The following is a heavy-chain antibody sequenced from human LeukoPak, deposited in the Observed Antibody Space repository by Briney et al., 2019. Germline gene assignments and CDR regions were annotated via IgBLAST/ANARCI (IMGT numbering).Heavy chain of an antibody. D-gene: IGHD5-24*01. CDR3: AKDARRDGYSYDY. V-gene: IGHV3-23*01. CDR1: GFTFSSYA. Sequence: PGGSLRLSCAASGFTFSSYAMNWVRQAPGKGLEWVSDISASGTSTNYVDSVEGRFTISRDNSNNTLFLQMNSLRAEDTAVYYCAKDARRDGYSYDYWGQGTLVTVSS. CDR2: ISASGTST. J-gene: IGHJ4*02.